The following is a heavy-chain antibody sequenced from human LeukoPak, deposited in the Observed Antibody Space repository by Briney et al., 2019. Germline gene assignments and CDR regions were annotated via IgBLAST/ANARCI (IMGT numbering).Heavy chain of an antibody. J-gene: IGHJ4*02. V-gene: IGHV3-30*03. CDR3: TRDHITSWQIDF. Sequence: GGSLRLSCAASGFTFRSYGIHWVRQAPGKGLEWVACISFDGSNTYYVDSVKGRFTISRDNSKNTLYLQMNSLRAEDTAVYYCTRDHITSWQIDFWGQGTMVTVSS. D-gene: IGHD2-2*01. CDR2: ISFDGSNT. CDR1: GFTFRSYG.